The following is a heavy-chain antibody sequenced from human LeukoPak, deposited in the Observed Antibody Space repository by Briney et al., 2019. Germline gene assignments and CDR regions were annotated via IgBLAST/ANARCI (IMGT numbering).Heavy chain of an antibody. J-gene: IGHJ3*02. D-gene: IGHD3-22*01. CDR3: AREDRDIYYDSSGYPDAFDI. CDR2: IYYSGST. CDR1: GGSISSYY. Sequence: SETLSLTCTVSGGSISSYYWSWIRQPPGKGLEWLGYIYYSGSTNYNPSLKSRVTISVDTSKNQFSLKLSSVTAADTAVYYCAREDRDIYYDSSGYPDAFDIWGQGTMVTVSS. V-gene: IGHV4-59*01.